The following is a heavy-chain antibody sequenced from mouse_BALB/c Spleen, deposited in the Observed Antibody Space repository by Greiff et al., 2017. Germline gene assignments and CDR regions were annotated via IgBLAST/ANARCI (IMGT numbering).Heavy chain of an antibody. D-gene: IGHD2-1*01. Sequence: VQRVESGPGLVAPSQSLSITCTVSGFSLTSYGVHWVRQPPGKGLEWLGVIWAGGSTNYNSALMSRLSISKDNSKSQVFLKMNSLQTDDTAMYYCAKNYRGLNYAMDYWGQGTSVTVSS. V-gene: IGHV2-9*02. J-gene: IGHJ4*01. CDR1: GFSLTSYG. CDR2: IWAGGST. CDR3: AKNYRGLNYAMDY.